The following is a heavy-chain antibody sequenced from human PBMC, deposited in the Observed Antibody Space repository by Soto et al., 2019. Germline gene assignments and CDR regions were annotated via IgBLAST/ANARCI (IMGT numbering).Heavy chain of an antibody. D-gene: IGHD3-10*01. Sequence: QITLKESGPTLVNPTETLTLTCSFSGFSLTTGGEGVGWVRQPPGEALEWLALIYWDDDERYSPSLKTRLTITKNPSKDQLGLIMTNMDPVDTATYFCAHSRNLITEDAQVGDFDYWGQGTLVTASS. CDR1: GFSLTTGGEG. V-gene: IGHV2-5*02. CDR2: IYWDDDE. CDR3: AHSRNLITEDAQVGDFDY. J-gene: IGHJ4*02.